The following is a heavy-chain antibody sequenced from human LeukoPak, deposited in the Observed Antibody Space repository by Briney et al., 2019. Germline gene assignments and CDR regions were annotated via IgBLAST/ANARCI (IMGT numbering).Heavy chain of an antibody. CDR1: GFTLSRYW. CDR2: INSDGSSI. V-gene: IGHV3-74*01. Sequence: GGSLRLSCAASGFTLSRYWMHWVRQAPGKGLVWVSRINSDGSSIRYADSVKGRFTISRDNSKNTLYLQVNSLRAEDTAVYYCARRGGYYYDSSGYSFGAFDIWGQGTMVTVSS. J-gene: IGHJ3*02. CDR3: ARRGGYYYDSSGYSFGAFDI. D-gene: IGHD3-22*01.